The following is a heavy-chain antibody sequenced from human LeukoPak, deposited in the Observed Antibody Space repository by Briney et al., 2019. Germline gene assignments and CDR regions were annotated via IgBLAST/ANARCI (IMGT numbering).Heavy chain of an antibody. V-gene: IGHV3-23*01. Sequence: GGSLRLSCAASGFTFSSYAMSWVRQAPGEGLEWVSAISGSGGSTYYADSVKGRFTISRDNSKNTLYLQMNSLRADDTAVYYCAKIDGSLGYCSSTSCYDGWFDPWGQGTLVTVSS. CDR2: ISGSGGST. J-gene: IGHJ5*02. D-gene: IGHD2-2*01. CDR1: GFTFSSYA. CDR3: AKIDGSLGYCSSTSCYDGWFDP.